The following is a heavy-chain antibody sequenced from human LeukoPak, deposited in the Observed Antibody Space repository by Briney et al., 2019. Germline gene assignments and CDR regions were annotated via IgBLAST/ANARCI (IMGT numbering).Heavy chain of an antibody. J-gene: IGHJ6*03. D-gene: IGHD6-19*01. Sequence: PGGSLRLSCAASGFTFSSYSMNWVRQAPGKGLEWVSSISSSSSYIYYADSVKGRFTISRDNAKNSLYLQMNSLRAEDMASYYCARGSSGWYGDYYYMDVWGKGTTVTVSS. V-gene: IGHV3-21*04. CDR2: ISSSSSYI. CDR1: GFTFSSYS. CDR3: ARGSSGWYGDYYYMDV.